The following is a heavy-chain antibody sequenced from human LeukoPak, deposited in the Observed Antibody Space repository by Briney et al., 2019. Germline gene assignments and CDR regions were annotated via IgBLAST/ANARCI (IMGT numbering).Heavy chain of an antibody. V-gene: IGHV3-23*01. D-gene: IGHD5-24*01. Sequence: PGGSLRLSCAASGFTFGTYAMTWVRQAPGKGREWVSGISGSGGSTYYADSVKGRFTISRDNSKNTLHLQMNSLRAEDTAVYYCAKEMAATNAFDYWGQGTLVTVSS. CDR2: ISGSGGST. CDR1: GFTFGTYA. J-gene: IGHJ4*02. CDR3: AKEMAATNAFDY.